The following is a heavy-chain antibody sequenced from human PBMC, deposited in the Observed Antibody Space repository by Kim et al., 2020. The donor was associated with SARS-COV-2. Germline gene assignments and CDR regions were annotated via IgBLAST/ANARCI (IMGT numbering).Heavy chain of an antibody. Sequence: GGSLRLSCAASGFIFSSYAMSWVRQAPGQGLEWVSSILGSGGSTFYADSVKGRFTISRDNSKNILYLQMDSLRAGDTALYYCATGAYCGGGCSGATTSYSVAIRGAGTMVTVSS. D-gene: IGHD2-21*02. CDR3: ATGAYCGGGCSGATTSYSVAI. V-gene: IGHV3-23*01. J-gene: IGHJ3*02. CDR2: ILGSGGST. CDR1: GFIFSSYA.